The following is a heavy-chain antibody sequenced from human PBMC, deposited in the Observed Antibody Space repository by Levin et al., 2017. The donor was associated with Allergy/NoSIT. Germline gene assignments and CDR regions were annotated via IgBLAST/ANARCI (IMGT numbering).Heavy chain of an antibody. J-gene: IGHJ3*02. CDR3: ARGGSRHGFDI. Sequence: GESLKISCKTSGYTFTDHWVHWVRQAPGQGLEWMGWIVTYNGGTTFAPRFQGRVTMTRDTSISTVYMELSGLTSDDTAVYYCARGGSRHGFDIWGPGTMLTVSS. V-gene: IGHV1-2*02. D-gene: IGHD1-26*01. CDR2: IVTYNGGT. CDR1: GYTFTDHW.